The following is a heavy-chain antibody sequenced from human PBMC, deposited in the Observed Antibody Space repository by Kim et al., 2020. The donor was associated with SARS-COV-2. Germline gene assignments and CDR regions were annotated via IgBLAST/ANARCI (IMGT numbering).Heavy chain of an antibody. CDR2: INAGNGNT. Sequence: ASVKVSCKASGDTFTTYAMHWVRQAPGQRLEWMGWINAGNGNTMYSQRFQGRVTITRDTSANIGYMELNSLRSEDTAVYYCAARRDYYGSGFGEFVYWGQGTLVTVSS. CDR3: AARRDYYGSGFGEFVY. V-gene: IGHV1-3*01. D-gene: IGHD3-10*01. J-gene: IGHJ4*02. CDR1: GDTFTTYA.